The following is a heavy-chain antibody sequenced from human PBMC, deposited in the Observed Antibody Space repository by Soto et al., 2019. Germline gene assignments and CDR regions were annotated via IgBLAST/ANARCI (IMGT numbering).Heavy chain of an antibody. CDR3: ARGPGRHYGMDV. V-gene: IGHV3-33*01. Sequence: QVQLVESGGGVVQPGRSLRLSCAASGFTFSSYGMHWVRQAPGKGLEWVAVIWYDGSNKYYADSVKGRFTISRDNSKNTLYLQMNSLRAEDTAVYYCARGPGRHYGMDVWGQGTTVTVSS. CDR2: IWYDGSNK. J-gene: IGHJ6*02. CDR1: GFTFSSYG.